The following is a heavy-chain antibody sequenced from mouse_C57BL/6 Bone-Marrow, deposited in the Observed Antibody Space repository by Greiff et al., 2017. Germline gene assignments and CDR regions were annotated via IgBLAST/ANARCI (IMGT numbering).Heavy chain of an antibody. V-gene: IGHV1-80*01. CDR3: ARNNYGSSYAY. CDR1: GYAFSSYW. J-gene: IGHJ3*01. CDR2: IYPGDGDT. D-gene: IGHD1-1*01. Sequence: VQLKESGAELVKPGASVKISCKASGYAFSSYWMNWVKQRPGKGLEWIGQIYPGDGDTNYNGKFKGKATLTADKSSSTAYMQLSSLTSEDSAVYFCARNNYGSSYAYWGQGTLVTVSA.